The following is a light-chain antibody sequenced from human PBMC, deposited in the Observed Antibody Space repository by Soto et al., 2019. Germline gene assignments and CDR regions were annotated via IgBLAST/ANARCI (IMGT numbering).Light chain of an antibody. Sequence: EIVLTQSPGTLSLSPGERATLSCRASQSVNSRYLAWYQQKPGQAPRLFIYGASNRATGIPDRFSGSGSGTDFTLTISRLEPEDFAVYYCQHYGNSPFTFGPGTKVEIK. V-gene: IGKV3-20*01. CDR3: QHYGNSPFT. J-gene: IGKJ3*01. CDR2: GAS. CDR1: QSVNSRY.